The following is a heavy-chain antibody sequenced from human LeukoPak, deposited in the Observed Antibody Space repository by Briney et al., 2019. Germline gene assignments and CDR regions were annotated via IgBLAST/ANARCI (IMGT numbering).Heavy chain of an antibody. CDR1: GYTFTGYY. D-gene: IGHD3-10*01. V-gene: IGHV1-2*02. Sequence: ASVKVSCKASGYTFTGYYMHWVRQAPGQGLEWMGWINPKSGGTNYAQKFQGRVAMTRDTSITTAYMELSSLRSDDTAVYYCTRNGPGLNWFDPWGQGTLVTVSS. CDR2: INPKSGGT. CDR3: TRNGPGLNWFDP. J-gene: IGHJ5*02.